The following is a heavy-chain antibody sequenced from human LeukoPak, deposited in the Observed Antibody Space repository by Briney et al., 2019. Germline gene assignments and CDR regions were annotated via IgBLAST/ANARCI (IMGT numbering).Heavy chain of an antibody. V-gene: IGHV3-30*18. D-gene: IGHD3-9*01. CDR3: AKALRLGRRGSYGMDV. CDR2: IAYDGTNT. J-gene: IGHJ6*02. Sequence: GGSLRLSCAVYRFTFSSFNMQWVRQAPGEGREWVGVIAYDGTNTYYAESVKGRFTISRDKSKKTLYLQMNNLRGADTAVYSCAKALRLGRRGSYGMDVWGQGTTVTVSS. CDR1: RFTFSSFN.